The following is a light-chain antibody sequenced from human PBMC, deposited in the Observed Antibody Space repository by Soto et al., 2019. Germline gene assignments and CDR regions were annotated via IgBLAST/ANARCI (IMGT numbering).Light chain of an antibody. J-gene: IGKJ4*01. Sequence: MQVTQAPSVLCASVAARVTITCRARQGISNYLAWYQQKPGKAPKLLIYAASTLQSGVPSRFSGSGSGTEFTLTIRSLQPEDFAPYYCQQPNTYPLTFGGGTQVDI. CDR3: QQPNTYPLT. CDR1: QGISNY. CDR2: AAS. V-gene: IGKV1-9*01.